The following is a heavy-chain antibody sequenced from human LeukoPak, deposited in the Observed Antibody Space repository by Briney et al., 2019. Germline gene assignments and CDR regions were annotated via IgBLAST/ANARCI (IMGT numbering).Heavy chain of an antibody. Sequence: SETLSLTCSVSGASINDYYWSWIRQPAGKGLEWIGRVYTSVSTIYNPSLERRVTMSVDTSRNQFSLNVNSVTAADTAVYYCARSRYASHLDYWGQGTLVIVSS. D-gene: IGHD2-2*01. CDR3: ARSRYASHLDY. V-gene: IGHV4-4*07. CDR2: VYTSVST. J-gene: IGHJ4*02. CDR1: GASINDYY.